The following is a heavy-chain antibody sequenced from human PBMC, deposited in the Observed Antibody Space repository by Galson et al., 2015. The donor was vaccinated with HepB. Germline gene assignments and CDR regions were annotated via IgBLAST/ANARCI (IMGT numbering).Heavy chain of an antibody. CDR1: GYSFTSYW. CDR3: ARGGYCSSTSCYPNWFDP. CDR2: ICPGDSDT. D-gene: IGHD2-2*01. J-gene: IGHJ5*02. V-gene: IGHV5-51*01. Sequence: QSGAEVKKPGESLKISCKGSGYSFTSYWIGWVRQMPGKGLEWMGIICPGDSDTRYSPSFQGQVTISADKSISTAYLQWSSLKASDTAMYYCARGGYCSSTSCYPNWFDPWGQGTLVTVSS.